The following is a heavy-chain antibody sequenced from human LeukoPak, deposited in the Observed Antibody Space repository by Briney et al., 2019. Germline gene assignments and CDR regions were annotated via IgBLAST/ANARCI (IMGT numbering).Heavy chain of an antibody. D-gene: IGHD6-13*01. CDR1: GGSISSYY. V-gene: IGHV4-59*01. CDR3: ARDRWPFDP. Sequence: SETLSLTCTVSGGSISSYYWSWIRQPPGKGLEWIGYIYYSGSTNYNPSLKSRVTISVDTSKNQFSLKLSSVTAADTAVYYCARDRWPFDPWGQGTLVTVSS. CDR2: IYYSGST. J-gene: IGHJ5*02.